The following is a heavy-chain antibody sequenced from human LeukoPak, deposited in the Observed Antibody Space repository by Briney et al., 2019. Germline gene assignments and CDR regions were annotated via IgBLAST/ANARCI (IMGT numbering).Heavy chain of an antibody. Sequence: PSETLSLTCSVSGGSIHNYHRSWIRQPPGRGLEWIGYTYYSGSPNYNPSLKSRVTISGDTSKNQFSLNLDSVSAADTAVYYCARGGEVGASLFDYWGQGILVTVSS. D-gene: IGHD1-26*01. CDR1: GGSIHNYH. CDR2: TYYSGSP. J-gene: IGHJ4*02. CDR3: ARGGEVGASLFDY. V-gene: IGHV4-59*01.